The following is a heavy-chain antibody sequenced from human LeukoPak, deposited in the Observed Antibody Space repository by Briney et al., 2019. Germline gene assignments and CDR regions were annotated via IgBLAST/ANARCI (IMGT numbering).Heavy chain of an antibody. V-gene: IGHV3-73*01. J-gene: IGHJ5*02. CDR3: SRGAHPNL. CDR2: IRSKANSYAT. CDR1: GFTFSGYS. Sequence: GGSLRLSCAASGFTFSGYSMNWVRQASGKGLEWVGRIRSKANSYATAYAASVKGRFTISRDDSKNTAYLQMNSLRAEDTAVYYCSRGAHPNLWGQGTLVTVSS. D-gene: IGHD1-26*01.